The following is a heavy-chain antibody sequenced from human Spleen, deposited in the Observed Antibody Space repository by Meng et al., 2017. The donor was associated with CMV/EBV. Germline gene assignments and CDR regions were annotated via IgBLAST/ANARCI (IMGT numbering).Heavy chain of an antibody. CDR2: VDPEGGKT. CDR3: ATLLVPTATF. Sequence: ASVKVSCKVSGYDFNDYYMSWVQQAPGKGLEWMGLVDPEGGKTIYAEKFQGRVTIVADTSTDTAYMELNSLRSEDTAMYYCATLLVPTATFWGQGTLVTVSS. D-gene: IGHD2-15*01. V-gene: IGHV1-69-2*01. J-gene: IGHJ4*02. CDR1: GYDFNDYY.